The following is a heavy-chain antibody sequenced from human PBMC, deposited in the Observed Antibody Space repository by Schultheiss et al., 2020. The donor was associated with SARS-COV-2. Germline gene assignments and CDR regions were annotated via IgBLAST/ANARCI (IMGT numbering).Heavy chain of an antibody. CDR2: ISSSSSYI. D-gene: IGHD2-2*02. J-gene: IGHJ5*02. Sequence: GESLKISCAASGFTFSDYYMSWIRQAPGKGLEWVSYISSSSSYIYYADSVKGRFTISRDNAKNSLYLQMNSLRAEDTAVYYCARGLGGYQLLYPGGWFDPWGQGTLVTVSS. CDR3: ARGLGGYQLLYPGGWFDP. CDR1: GFTFSDYY. V-gene: IGHV3-11*03.